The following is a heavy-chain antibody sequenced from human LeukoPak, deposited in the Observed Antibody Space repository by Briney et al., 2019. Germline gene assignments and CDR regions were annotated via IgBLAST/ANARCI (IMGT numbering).Heavy chain of an antibody. D-gene: IGHD3-3*01. CDR1: GFTFSTYA. V-gene: IGHV3-23*01. J-gene: IGHJ3*02. CDR3: AKNGAQDFWSGYPHAFDI. CDR2: ISGSGRNT. Sequence: GGSLRLSCAASGFTFSTYAMSWVRQAPGKGLDWVSTISGSGRNTYYAHSVKGRFIISRDTSKNTLYLQMNSLRAEDTAVYYCAKNGAQDFWSGYPHAFDIWGQGTMVTVSS.